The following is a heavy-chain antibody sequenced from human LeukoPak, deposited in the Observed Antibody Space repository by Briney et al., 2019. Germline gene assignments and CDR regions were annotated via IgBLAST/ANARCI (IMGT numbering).Heavy chain of an antibody. V-gene: IGHV4-34*01. J-gene: IGHJ5*02. CDR3: ARSMVREVILSARRANWFDP. D-gene: IGHD3-10*01. CDR1: GGSFSGYY. CDR2: INHSGST. Sequence: SETLSLTCAVYGGSFSGYYWSWIRQPPGKGLEWIGEINHSGSTSYNPSLKSRVTISLYTSKNQFSLKLSSVTAADTAVYYCARSMVREVILSARRANWFDPWGQGTLVTVSS.